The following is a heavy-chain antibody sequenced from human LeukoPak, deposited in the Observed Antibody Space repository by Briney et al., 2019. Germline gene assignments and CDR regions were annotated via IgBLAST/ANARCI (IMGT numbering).Heavy chain of an antibody. CDR2: LNEDGGYT. CDR3: AKPSVSGNYPYYFDY. J-gene: IGHJ4*02. Sequence: GGSLRLSCAASGFTFSIYAMSWVRQAPGKGLAWVSGLNEDGGYTYYADSVKGRFTISRDNSENTLYLQMSSLRAEDTALYYCAKPSVSGNYPYYFDYWGQGTLVTVSS. CDR1: GFTFSIYA. D-gene: IGHD1-26*01. V-gene: IGHV3-23*01.